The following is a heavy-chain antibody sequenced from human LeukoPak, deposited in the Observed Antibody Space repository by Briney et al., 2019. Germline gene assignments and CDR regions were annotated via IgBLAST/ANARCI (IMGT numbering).Heavy chain of an antibody. CDR3: AREPEPQDYGDTVNAYDL. Sequence: PSETLSLTCAVYGGSLSGHYWSWIRQSPGKGLEWIGDIHHDGRTKYSPSLKSRVTILLDTSKNEFSLRLTPVTAADTALYFCAREPEPQDYGDTVNAYDLWGQGTMVSVSS. CDR2: IHHDGRT. V-gene: IGHV4-34*01. D-gene: IGHD4-17*01. J-gene: IGHJ3*01. CDR1: GGSLSGHY.